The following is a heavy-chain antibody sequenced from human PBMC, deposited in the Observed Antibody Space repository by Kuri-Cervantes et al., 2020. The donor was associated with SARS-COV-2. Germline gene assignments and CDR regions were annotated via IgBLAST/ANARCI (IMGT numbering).Heavy chain of an antibody. Sequence: GESLKISCAASGFTFSSYAMSWVRQAPGKGLEWVSAISGSGGSTYYADSVKGRFTISRDNSKNTLYLQMNSLRAEDTAVYYCANWRRRIAAAGPFDYWGQGTLVTVSS. V-gene: IGHV3-23*01. J-gene: IGHJ4*02. CDR3: ANWRRRIAAAGPFDY. CDR2: ISGSGGST. D-gene: IGHD6-13*01. CDR1: GFTFSSYA.